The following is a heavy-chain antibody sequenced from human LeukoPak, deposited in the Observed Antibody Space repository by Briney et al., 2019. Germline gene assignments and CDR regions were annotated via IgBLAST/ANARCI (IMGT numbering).Heavy chain of an antibody. CDR1: GFTFSSYE. V-gene: IGHV3-66*01. Sequence: PGGSLRLSCAASGFTFSSYEMNWVRQAPGKGLEWVSVIYVDGSTYYADSVRGRFTISRDRSKNTLSLQMNSLRAEDTAVYYCARDFWGDGYNSRGQGSLVTVSS. J-gene: IGHJ4*02. CDR3: ARDFWGDGYNS. D-gene: IGHD5-24*01. CDR2: IYVDGST.